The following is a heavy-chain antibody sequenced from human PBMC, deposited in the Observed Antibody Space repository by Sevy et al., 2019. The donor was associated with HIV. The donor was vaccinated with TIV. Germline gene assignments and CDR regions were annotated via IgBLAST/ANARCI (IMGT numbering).Heavy chain of an antibody. V-gene: IGHV3-43*01. D-gene: IGHD2-2*01. CDR1: GFTFHDYT. Sequence: RGSLRLSCAASGFTFHDYTMHWVRQAPGKGLEWVSLITWEGGSKYYADSVRGRFTISRDNSKNSLFLEMHNLRTEDTAMYYCAKAAAPTATSGFFYYMDVWGKGTTVTVSS. CDR3: AKAAAPTATSGFFYYMDV. J-gene: IGHJ6*03. CDR2: ITWEGGSK.